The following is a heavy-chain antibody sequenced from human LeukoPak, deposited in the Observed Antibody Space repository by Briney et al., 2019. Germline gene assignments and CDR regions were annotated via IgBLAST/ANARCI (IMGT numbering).Heavy chain of an antibody. CDR3: ASAPLRFDAFDI. CDR1: GGSISSYY. J-gene: IGHJ3*02. V-gene: IGHV4-59*12. Sequence: PSETLSLTCTVSGGSISSYYWSWIRQPPGKGLEWIGFIYYSGSTNYNPSLKSRVTISVDTSKNQFSLKLSSVTAADTAVYYCASAPLRFDAFDIWGQGTMVTVSS. CDR2: IYYSGST. D-gene: IGHD4-17*01.